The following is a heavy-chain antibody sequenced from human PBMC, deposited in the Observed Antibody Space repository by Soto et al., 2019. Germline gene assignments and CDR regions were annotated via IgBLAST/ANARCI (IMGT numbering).Heavy chain of an antibody. CDR3: ARDLVVAAIKYYYYGMDV. D-gene: IGHD2-15*01. J-gene: IGHJ6*02. Sequence: ASVKVSCKASAYTSTLYGITWVRQAPGQGLEWMGWISAYNGNTNYAQKLQGRVTMTTDTSTSTAYMELRSLRSDDTAVYYCARDLVVAAIKYYYYGMDVWGQGTTVTVSS. V-gene: IGHV1-18*01. CDR2: ISAYNGNT. CDR1: AYTSTLYG.